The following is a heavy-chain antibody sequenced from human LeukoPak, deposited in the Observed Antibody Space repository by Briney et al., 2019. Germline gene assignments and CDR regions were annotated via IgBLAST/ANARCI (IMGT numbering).Heavy chain of an antibody. D-gene: IGHD3-22*01. J-gene: IGHJ4*02. V-gene: IGHV4-39*01. CDR3: ARQSAYYYDSSGYGY. Sequence: PSETLSLTCTVSGGSISSSSYYWGWIRKPPGKGLEWIGSIYYSGSTYYNPSLKSRVTISVDTSKNQFSLKLSSVTAADTAVYYCARQSAYYYDSSGYGYWGQGTLVTVSS. CDR2: IYYSGST. CDR1: GGSISSSSYY.